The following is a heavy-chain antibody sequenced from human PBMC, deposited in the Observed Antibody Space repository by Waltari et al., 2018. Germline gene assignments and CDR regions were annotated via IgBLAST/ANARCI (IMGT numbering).Heavy chain of an antibody. J-gene: IGHJ3*02. V-gene: IGHV4-34*01. D-gene: IGHD3-16*01. Sequence: QVQLQQWGAGLLKPSETLSLTCAVYGGSFSGHYWGWIRPSPGKGLEWIGEINHSGSTNYNPSLKSRVTISVDTSKNQFSLKLNSVTAADTAVYYCAKKRGNYGAQPGAFDIWGQGTMVSVSS. CDR1: GGSFSGHY. CDR3: AKKRGNYGAQPGAFDI. CDR2: INHSGST.